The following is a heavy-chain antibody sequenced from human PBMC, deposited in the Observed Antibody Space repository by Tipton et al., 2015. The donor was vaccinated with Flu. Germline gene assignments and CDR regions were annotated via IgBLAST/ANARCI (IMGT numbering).Heavy chain of an antibody. V-gene: IGHV3-9*01. CDR1: GFTFDSYA. Sequence: SLRLSCAASGFTFDSYAMHWVRQAPGKGLEWVSGISWNSDIDYADSVKGRFTISRGNARNSLYLQMNSLRVEDTAFYYCAKNNGPRSYKYGMDVWGQGTTVTVSS. D-gene: IGHD1-14*01. CDR2: ISWNSDI. J-gene: IGHJ6*02. CDR3: AKNNGPRSYKYGMDV.